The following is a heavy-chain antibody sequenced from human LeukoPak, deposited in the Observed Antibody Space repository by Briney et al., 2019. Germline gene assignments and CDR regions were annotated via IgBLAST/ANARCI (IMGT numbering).Heavy chain of an antibody. Sequence: PSQTLSVTCAVSGGSISSGGYSWSWIRQPPGKGLEWIGYIYHSGSTYYNPSLKSRVTISVDRSKNQFSLKLSSVTAADTAVYYCARGKVTRAYFDYWGQGTLVTVSS. J-gene: IGHJ4*02. CDR3: ARGKVTRAYFDY. CDR2: IYHSGST. CDR1: GGSISSGGYS. V-gene: IGHV4-30-2*01. D-gene: IGHD4-11*01.